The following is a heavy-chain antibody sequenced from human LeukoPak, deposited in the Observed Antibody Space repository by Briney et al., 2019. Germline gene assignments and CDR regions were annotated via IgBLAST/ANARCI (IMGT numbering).Heavy chain of an antibody. J-gene: IGHJ4*02. D-gene: IGHD3-22*01. CDR2: INSDGSST. CDR1: GFTFSSYW. CDR3: ARGYDSSGYLDY. V-gene: IGHV3-74*01. Sequence: GGSLRLSCAASGFTFSSYWMHWVRQAPGKGLVWVSRINSDGSSTSYADSVKGQFTISRDNAKNTLYLQMNSLRAEDTAVYYCARGYDSSGYLDYWGQGTLVTVSS.